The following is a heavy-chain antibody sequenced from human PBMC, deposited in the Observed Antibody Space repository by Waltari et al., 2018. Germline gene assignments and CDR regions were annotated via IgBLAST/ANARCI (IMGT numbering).Heavy chain of an antibody. D-gene: IGHD2-21*01. CDR1: GFTFSTYG. CDR2: IWFDGSKK. CDR3: ARDSWECAADCYSLDY. V-gene: IGHV3-33*01. J-gene: IGHJ4*02. Sequence: QVQLVESGGDVVQPGRSLRLSCAASGFTFSTYGMHWVRQAPGKGLEWVALIWFDGSKKYYTDSVKGRFTISRDNFKNTLYLEMNSLRAEDTAVYYCARDSWECAADCYSLDYWGQGTQVTFSS.